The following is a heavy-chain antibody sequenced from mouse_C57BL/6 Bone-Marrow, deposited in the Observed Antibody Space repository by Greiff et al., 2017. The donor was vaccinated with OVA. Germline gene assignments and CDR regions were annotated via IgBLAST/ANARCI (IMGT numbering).Heavy chain of an antibody. D-gene: IGHD2-5*01. CDR3: TTSSNHFDY. V-gene: IGHV14-4*01. Sequence: VQLQQSGAELVRPGASVKLSCTASGFNIKDDYMHWVKQRPEQGLEWIGWIDPENGDTEYASKFQGKATITADTSSNTAYLQLSSLTSEDTAVYYCTTSSNHFDYWGQGTTLTVSS. CDR2: IDPENGDT. CDR1: GFNIKDDY. J-gene: IGHJ2*01.